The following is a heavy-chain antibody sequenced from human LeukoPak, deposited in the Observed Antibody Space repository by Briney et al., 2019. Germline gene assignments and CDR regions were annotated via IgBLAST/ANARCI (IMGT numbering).Heavy chain of an antibody. D-gene: IGHD1-1*01. CDR3: ARDYWNDGDGGDH. V-gene: IGHV3-11*04. CDR2: TSSSGSTI. Sequence: GGSLRLSCAASAFTFSDYFMSWNRPAPGEGLEWVSYTSSSGSTIYYADSVKGRFTISRDNAKNSLYLQMNSLRAEDTAVYYCARDYWNDGDGGDHWGQGTLVSVSS. CDR1: AFTFSDYF. J-gene: IGHJ4*02.